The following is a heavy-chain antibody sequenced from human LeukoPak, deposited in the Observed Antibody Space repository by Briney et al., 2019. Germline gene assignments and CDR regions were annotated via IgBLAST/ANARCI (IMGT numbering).Heavy chain of an antibody. V-gene: IGHV4-39*07. J-gene: IGHJ4*02. CDR1: GDSFRSSLYY. Sequence: PSETLSLTCTVSGDSFRSSLYYWGWIRQPPGKGLEWIGQISYTGNTYYNPSLKSRVTISVDTSKNQFSLKLSSVTAADTAVYYCARVPDLGYCSGGSCSVAGYFDYWGQGTLVTVSS. D-gene: IGHD2-15*01. CDR2: ISYTGNT. CDR3: ARVPDLGYCSGGSCSVAGYFDY.